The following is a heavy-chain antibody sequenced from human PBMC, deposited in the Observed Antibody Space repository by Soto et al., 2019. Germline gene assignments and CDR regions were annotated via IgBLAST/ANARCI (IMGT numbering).Heavy chain of an antibody. D-gene: IGHD3-3*01. CDR3: ARWSYLDY. V-gene: IGHV3-23*01. Sequence: PGGSLRLSCAASGFSFGSYALSWVRQAPGKGLEWVSTISGSGGKTFYADSVKGRFSISRDTSQSTLYLQMNSLRADDTAMYYCARWSYLDYWGQGTRVTVS. J-gene: IGHJ4*02. CDR2: ISGSGGKT. CDR1: GFSFGSYA.